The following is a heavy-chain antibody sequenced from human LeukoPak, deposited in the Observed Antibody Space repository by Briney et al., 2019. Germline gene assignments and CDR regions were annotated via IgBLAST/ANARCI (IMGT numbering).Heavy chain of an antibody. V-gene: IGHV1-18*04. Sequence: ASVKVSCKASGYTFTNYGISWVRQAPGQGLEWMAWISANNGETRYAQNLQGRVTMTTDTSTRTAYMELRSLRSDDTAVYYCARVPPSAHQMLSSDYWGQGTQVTVSS. J-gene: IGHJ4*02. CDR2: ISANNGET. CDR1: GYTFTNYG. D-gene: IGHD2-2*01. CDR3: ARVPPSAHQMLSSDY.